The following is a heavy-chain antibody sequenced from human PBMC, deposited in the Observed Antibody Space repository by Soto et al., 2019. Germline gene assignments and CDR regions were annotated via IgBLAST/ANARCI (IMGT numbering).Heavy chain of an antibody. J-gene: IGHJ5*02. V-gene: IGHV4-4*02. D-gene: IGHD3-16*02. CDR3: ARRYDYVWGSYQPRNWFDP. Sequence: QVQLQESGPGLVKPSGTLSLTCAVSGGSISSSNWWSWVRQPPGKGLEWIGEIYHSGSTNYNPSLKSRVPISVDKSKTQFSLKLSSVTAADTAVYYCARRYDYVWGSYQPRNWFDPWGQGTLVTVSS. CDR2: IYHSGST. CDR1: GGSISSSNW.